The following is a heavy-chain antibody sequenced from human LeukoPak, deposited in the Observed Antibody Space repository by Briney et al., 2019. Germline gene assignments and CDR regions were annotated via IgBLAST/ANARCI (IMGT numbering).Heavy chain of an antibody. D-gene: IGHD2-2*01. J-gene: IGHJ5*02. CDR3: ARGDCSSTSCYDPDNWFDP. CDR2: IKQDGSEK. CDR1: GFTFSSYW. Sequence: GGSLRLSCAASGFTFSSYWMSWVRQAPGKGLEWVANIKQDGSEKYYVDSVKGRFTISRDNAKNSLYLQMNSLRAEDTAVYYCARGDCSSTSCYDPDNWFDPWGQGTLVTVSS. V-gene: IGHV3-7*01.